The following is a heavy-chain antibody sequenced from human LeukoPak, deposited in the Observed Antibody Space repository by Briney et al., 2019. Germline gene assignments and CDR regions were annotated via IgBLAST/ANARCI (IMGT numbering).Heavy chain of an antibody. J-gene: IGHJ4*02. CDR2: IYHSGST. V-gene: IGHV4-38-2*01. CDR3: ARIQLGNRGDYFDY. CDR1: GYSISSGYY. D-gene: IGHD1-1*01. Sequence: PSETLSLTCAVSGYSISSGYYWGWIRQPPGKGLEWIGSIYHSGSTYYNPSLKSRVTISVDTSKNQFSLKLSSATAADTAVYYCARIQLGNRGDYFDYWGQGTLVTVSS.